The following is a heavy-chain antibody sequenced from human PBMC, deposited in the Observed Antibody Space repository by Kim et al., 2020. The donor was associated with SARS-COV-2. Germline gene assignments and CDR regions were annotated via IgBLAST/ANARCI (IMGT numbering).Heavy chain of an antibody. V-gene: IGHV3-48*03. Sequence: TKYYADCVKGRCTNSRNNAKNSLYLQRNSLRAEDTAVYYCARGGGGKRDYWGQGTLVTVSS. D-gene: IGHD2-15*01. CDR2: TK. CDR3: ARGGGGKRDY. J-gene: IGHJ4*02.